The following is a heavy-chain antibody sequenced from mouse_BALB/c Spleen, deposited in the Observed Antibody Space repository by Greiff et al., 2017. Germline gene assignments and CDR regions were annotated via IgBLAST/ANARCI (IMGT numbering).Heavy chain of an antibody. V-gene: IGHV5-6-4*01. D-gene: IGHD2-4*01. CDR3: TRDDYDGYFDV. CDR2: ISSGGSYT. Sequence: EVQRVESGGGLVKPGGSLKLSCAASGFTFSSYTMSWVRQTPEKRLEWVATISSGGSYTYYPDSVKGRFTISRDNAKNTLYLQMSSLKSEDTAMYYCTRDDYDGYFDVWGAGTTVTVSA. CDR1: GFTFSSYT. J-gene: IGHJ1*01.